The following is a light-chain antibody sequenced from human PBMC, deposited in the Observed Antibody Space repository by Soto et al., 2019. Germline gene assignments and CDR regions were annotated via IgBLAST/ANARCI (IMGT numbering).Light chain of an antibody. CDR1: QDIHNY. CDR3: QHYYNSPWT. V-gene: IGKV1-8*01. J-gene: IGKJ1*01. CDR2: AAS. Sequence: AVLLTQSPSSFSASTGERATITCRASQDIHNYLVWYQQVPGKAPKLLLYAASILQTGVPSRFSGSGSGTDFTLTIDGLQSEDFATYFCQHYYNSPWTFGQGTTVE.